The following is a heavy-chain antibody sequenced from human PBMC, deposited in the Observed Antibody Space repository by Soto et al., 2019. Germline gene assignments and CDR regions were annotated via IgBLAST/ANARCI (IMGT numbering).Heavy chain of an antibody. Sequence: SETLSLTCTVSGGSISGGVNSWSWIRQPPGKGLEWIVHIFDSGSTYYNPSLKSRLTISVDTSKNQFSLRLSSVTAADTAVYYCAREIMPLTNDWYFDLWGRGTLVTVSS. J-gene: IGHJ2*01. V-gene: IGHV4-30-4*01. CDR1: GGSISGGVNS. D-gene: IGHD2-8*01. CDR3: AREIMPLTNDWYFDL. CDR2: IFDSGST.